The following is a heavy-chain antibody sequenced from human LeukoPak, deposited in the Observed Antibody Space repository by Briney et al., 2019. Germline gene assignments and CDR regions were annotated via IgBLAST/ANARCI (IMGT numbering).Heavy chain of an antibody. J-gene: IGHJ4*02. Sequence: PGRSLRLSCAASGFTFSSYGMHWARQAPGKGLEWVAVIWDDGSSKYYGDSVKGRFTISRDNSKNTLYLQMNSLRAEDTAVYYCAKPTRGSGSFLIDFWGREPWSPSPQ. CDR2: IWDDGSSK. V-gene: IGHV3-33*06. CDR3: AKPTRGSGSFLIDF. CDR1: GFTFSSYG. D-gene: IGHD1-26*01.